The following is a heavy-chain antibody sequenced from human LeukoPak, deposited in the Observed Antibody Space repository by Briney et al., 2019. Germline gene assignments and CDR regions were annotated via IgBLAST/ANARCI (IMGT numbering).Heavy chain of an antibody. CDR2: TSKDGSDT. J-gene: IGHJ4*02. CDR3: ARGGYSGSYYRFS. D-gene: IGHD6-25*01. V-gene: IGHV3-74*01. Sequence: GGSLRLSCAASGVRFSDYWMHWVRQGPGKGPEWLSRTSKDGSDTFYADAAKGRFTASRDNAKNTVYLQVTNVRPEDTAVYFCARGGYSGSYYRFSWGQGTLVTVAS. CDR1: GVRFSDYW.